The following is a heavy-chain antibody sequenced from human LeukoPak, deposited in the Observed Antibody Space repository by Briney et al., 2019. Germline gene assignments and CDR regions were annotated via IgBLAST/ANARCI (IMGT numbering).Heavy chain of an antibody. CDR1: EFTPKNYW. CDR2: SKYDGSTA. V-gene: IGHV3-74*03. J-gene: IGHJ5*02. CDR3: AKSDWFDP. Sequence: GGPLRLPFKTSEFTPKNYWRIWLRRAPGKGLEWVSRSKYDGSTAMYAESVKGRFTISRDNARGTLYLQMNSLRVDDTAVYYCAKSDWFDPCGRGILVTVSS.